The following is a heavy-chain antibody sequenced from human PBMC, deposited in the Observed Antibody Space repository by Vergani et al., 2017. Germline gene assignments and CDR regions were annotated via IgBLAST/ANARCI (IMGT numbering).Heavy chain of an antibody. Sequence: QVQLQESGPGLVKPSETLSLTCSVSGYSISRGYFWGWFRQPPGKGLEWIGNIFHTGLTYRNPSLRSRVAISVDTSRNQFSLKLRSVTAADTAVYYCARYRRDCSSTSCPYYYYYMDVWGKGTTVTVSS. J-gene: IGHJ6*03. V-gene: IGHV4-38-2*02. CDR3: ARYRRDCSSTSCPYYYYYMDV. CDR1: GYSISRGYF. D-gene: IGHD2-2*01. CDR2: IFHTGLT.